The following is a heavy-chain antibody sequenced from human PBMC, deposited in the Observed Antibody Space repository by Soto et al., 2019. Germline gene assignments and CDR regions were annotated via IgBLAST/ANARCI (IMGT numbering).Heavy chain of an antibody. J-gene: IGHJ4*02. Sequence: LRLSCATSGFTFRSYGMHWVRQAPGKGLEWVAVISYDGGNEYNADSVRGRFTVSRDNSKNTLYLQMNSLRPEDTAVYYCAKDVSRLAADYYFDYWGQGTLVTVSS. CDR1: GFTFRSYG. V-gene: IGHV3-30*18. D-gene: IGHD3-16*01. CDR3: AKDVSRLAADYYFDY. CDR2: ISYDGGNE.